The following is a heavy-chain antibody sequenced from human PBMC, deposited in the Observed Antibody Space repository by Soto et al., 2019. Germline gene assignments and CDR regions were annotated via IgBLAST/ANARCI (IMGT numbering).Heavy chain of an antibody. V-gene: IGHV3-23*01. J-gene: IGHJ4*02. D-gene: IGHD3-10*01. CDR2: ISGSGGST. Sequence: GGSLRLSCAASGFTFSSYAMIWVRQAPGKGLEWVSAISGSGGSTYYADSVKGRFTISRDNSKNTLYLQMNSLRAEDTAVYYCAKEWRPYGSGTGNFDYWGQGTLVTVSS. CDR3: AKEWRPYGSGTGNFDY. CDR1: GFTFSSYA.